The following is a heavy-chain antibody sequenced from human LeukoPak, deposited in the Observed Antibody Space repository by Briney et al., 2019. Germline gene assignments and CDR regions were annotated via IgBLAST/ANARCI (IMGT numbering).Heavy chain of an antibody. CDR1: GYTFTGYY. CDR2: INPNSGGT. D-gene: IGHD3-16*02. Sequence: GASVKVSCKASGYTFTGYYMHWVRQAPGQGLEWMGWINPNSGGTNYAQKFQGRVTMTRDTSISTAYMELSRLRSDDTAVYYCARDRAEDYDYVWGSYRGEYYYYMDVWGKGTTVTVSS. CDR3: ARDRAEDYDYVWGSYRGEYYYYMDV. V-gene: IGHV1-2*02. J-gene: IGHJ6*03.